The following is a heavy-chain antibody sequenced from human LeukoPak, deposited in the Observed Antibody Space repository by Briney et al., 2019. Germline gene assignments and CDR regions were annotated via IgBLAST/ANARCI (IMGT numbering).Heavy chain of an antibody. V-gene: IGHV3-66*01. J-gene: IGHJ4*02. CDR2: IYSGGNT. CDR3: ASSISGSYYY. CDR1: GFTVSSSY. D-gene: IGHD1-26*01. Sequence: GGSLRLSCAASGFTVSSSYMTWVRQAPGKGLEWVSGIYSGGNTYYADSVKGRFTISRDISKNTLYLQTNTLRAGDTAVYYCASSISGSYYYWGQGTLVTVSS.